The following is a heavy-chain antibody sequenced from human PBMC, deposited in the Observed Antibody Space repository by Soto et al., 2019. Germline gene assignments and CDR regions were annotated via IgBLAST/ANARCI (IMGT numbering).Heavy chain of an antibody. Sequence: GGSLRLSCAASGFTFSSYAMSWVRQAPGKGLEWVSAISGSGGSTYYADSVKGRFTISRDNSKNTLYLQMNSLRAEDTAVYYCAKWGYSSIVPNYYYYGTDVWGQGTTVTVS. J-gene: IGHJ6*02. CDR1: GFTFSSYA. CDR2: ISGSGGST. CDR3: AKWGYSSIVPNYYYYGTDV. D-gene: IGHD6-13*01. V-gene: IGHV3-23*01.